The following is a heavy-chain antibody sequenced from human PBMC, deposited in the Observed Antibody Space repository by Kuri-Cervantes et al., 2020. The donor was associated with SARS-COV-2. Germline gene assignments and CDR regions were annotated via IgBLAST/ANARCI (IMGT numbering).Heavy chain of an antibody. CDR2: SYYSGST. D-gene: IGHD3-3*01. V-gene: IGHV4-39*07. CDR3: AREFPQGRIFGVVPTRYYYYYMDV. J-gene: IGHJ6*03. CDR1: GGSISSSSYY. Sequence: GSLRLSCTVSGGSISSSSYYWGWIRQPPGKGLEWIGSSYYSGSTYYNPSLKSRVTISLDTSKNQFSLRLSSVTAADTAVYYCAREFPQGRIFGVVPTRYYYYYMDVWGKGTTVTVSS.